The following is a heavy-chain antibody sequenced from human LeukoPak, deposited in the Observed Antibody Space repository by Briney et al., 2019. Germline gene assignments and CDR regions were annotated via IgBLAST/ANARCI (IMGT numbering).Heavy chain of an antibody. CDR2: ISGSGGST. Sequence: PGGSLRLSCAASGFTFSTSAMSWVRQAPGKGLEWVSAISGSGGSTYYADSVKGRFTISRDNSKNTLYLQMNSLRAEDTAVYYCGKGTVTTFFVDYWGQGTLVTVPS. J-gene: IGHJ4*02. V-gene: IGHV3-23*01. CDR1: GFTFSTSA. D-gene: IGHD4-11*01. CDR3: GKGTVTTFFVDY.